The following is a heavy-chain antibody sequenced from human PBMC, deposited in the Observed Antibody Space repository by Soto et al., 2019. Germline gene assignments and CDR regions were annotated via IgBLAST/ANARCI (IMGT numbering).Heavy chain of an antibody. CDR3: ARRGGVVAAIWGY. V-gene: IGHV4-39*01. CDR2: IYYSGST. J-gene: IGHJ4*02. D-gene: IGHD2-2*01. Sequence: QLQLQESGPGLVKPSETLSLTCTVSGGSISSSSYYWGWIRQPPGRGLEWIGSIYYSGSTYYNPSLKSRVTISVDTSKNQFSLKLSSVTAADTAVYYCARRGGVVAAIWGYWGQGTLVTVSS. CDR1: GGSISSSSYY.